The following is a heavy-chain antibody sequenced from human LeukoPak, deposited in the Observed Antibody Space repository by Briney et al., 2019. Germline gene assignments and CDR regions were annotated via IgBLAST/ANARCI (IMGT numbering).Heavy chain of an antibody. J-gene: IGHJ4*02. V-gene: IGHV1-8*01. CDR3: ARGLTYCSSTSCYTLDY. Sequence: ASVKVSCKASGYTFTNYDINWVRQATGQGLEWMGWMNPNSGNTGYAQKFQGRVTLTRNTSISTAYMELSSLRSEDTAVYYCARGLTYCSSTSCYTLDYWGQGTLVTASS. CDR2: MNPNSGNT. D-gene: IGHD2-2*02. CDR1: GYTFTNYD.